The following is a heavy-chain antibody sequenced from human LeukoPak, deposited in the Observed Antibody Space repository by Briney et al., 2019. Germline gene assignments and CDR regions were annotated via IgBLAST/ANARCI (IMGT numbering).Heavy chain of an antibody. D-gene: IGHD2-15*01. CDR3: ARHRCSGGSCYSFEYNWFDP. V-gene: IGHV4-59*08. CDR1: GGSISDYY. J-gene: IGHJ5*02. Sequence: SETLSLTCIVSGGSISDYYWSWIRQPPGKGLEWIGYIYHSGSTNYNPSPKSRVTISVDTSKNPFSLSLGSVPAADTAVYYCARHRCSGGSCYSFEYNWFDPWGQGTLVTVSS. CDR2: IYHSGST.